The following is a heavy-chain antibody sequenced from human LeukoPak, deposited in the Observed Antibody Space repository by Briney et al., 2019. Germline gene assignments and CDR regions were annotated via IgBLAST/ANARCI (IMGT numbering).Heavy chain of an antibody. J-gene: IGHJ6*02. CDR3: AREGIVYYYYYYGMDV. CDR2: INQEGSEK. V-gene: IGHV3-7*01. D-gene: IGHD2-21*01. Sequence: PGGSLRLSCAVSGFTFSSNWMSWVRQAPGKELEWVANINQEGSEKYYADSVKGRFTISRDNSKNTLYLQMNSLRAEDTAVYYCAREGIVYYYYYYGMDVWGQGTTVTVSS. CDR1: GFTFSSNW.